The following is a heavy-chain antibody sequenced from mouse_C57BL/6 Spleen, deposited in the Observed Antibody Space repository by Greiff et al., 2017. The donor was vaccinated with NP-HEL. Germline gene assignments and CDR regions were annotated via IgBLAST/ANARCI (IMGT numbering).Heavy chain of an antibody. V-gene: IGHV1-69*01. CDR2: IDPSDSYT. CDR3: ARWSNSWYFDV. D-gene: IGHD2-5*01. J-gene: IGHJ1*03. Sequence: VQLQQSGAELVMPGASVKLSCKASGYTFTSYWMHWVKQRPGQGLEWIGEIDPSDSYTNYNQKFKGKSTLTVDKSSSTAYMQLSSLTSEDSAVYYGARWSNSWYFDVWGTGTTVTVSS. CDR1: GYTFTSYW.